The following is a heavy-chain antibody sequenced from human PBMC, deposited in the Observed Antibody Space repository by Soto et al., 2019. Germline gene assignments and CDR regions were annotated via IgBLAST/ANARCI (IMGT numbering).Heavy chain of an antibody. Sequence: QVQLVQSGAEVKKPGASVKVSCKASGFSFTSFGFSWVRQAPGQGLEWLGWISAYTGTTNYAQKVQGRLTMTTDTSTSTAYMELRSLRSDDTAVYYCARDSAVTGTRRTDYWGRGTLVTVSS. CDR2: ISAYTGTT. V-gene: IGHV1-18*01. CDR1: GFSFTSFG. CDR3: ARDSAVTGTRRTDY. D-gene: IGHD6-19*01. J-gene: IGHJ4*02.